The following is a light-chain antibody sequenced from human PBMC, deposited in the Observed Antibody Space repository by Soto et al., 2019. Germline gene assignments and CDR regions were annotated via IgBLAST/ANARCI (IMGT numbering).Light chain of an antibody. J-gene: IGKJ3*01. Sequence: EIVLTQSPATLSLSPGERVPLSCRASQNVSTYLAWYQQKPGQAPRLLIYDASDRATGIPARFSGSGSGTDFNLTISSLEPEDFAVYYCQQRTNWLTFGPGTKVDIK. V-gene: IGKV3-11*01. CDR3: QQRTNWLT. CDR2: DAS. CDR1: QNVSTY.